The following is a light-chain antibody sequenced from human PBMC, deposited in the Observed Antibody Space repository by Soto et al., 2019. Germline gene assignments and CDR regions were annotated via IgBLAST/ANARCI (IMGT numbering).Light chain of an antibody. CDR2: DAS. CDR1: QSVSSY. J-gene: IGKJ1*01. V-gene: IGKV3-11*01. CDR3: QQYYSTQWT. Sequence: DIVLTQPPATLSLSLGERATLACRASQSVSSYLAWYKKKPGQAPRLLIYDASNRATGIPARCSGSGSGTDVTLPIHGLQAEEVAVYYCQQYYSTQWTVCQGAKVDIK.